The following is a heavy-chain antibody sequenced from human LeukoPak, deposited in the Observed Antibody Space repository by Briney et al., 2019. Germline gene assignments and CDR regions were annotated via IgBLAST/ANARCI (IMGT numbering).Heavy chain of an antibody. CDR1: EYTFTSYD. CDR2: MNPNSGNT. Sequence: ASVKVSCKASEYTFTSYDINWMRQATRQGLEWMGWMNPNSGNTGYAQKFQGRVTMTRNTSISTAYMELSSLTFEDTAVYYCARGRHPGPTWISEYWGQGTLVTVSS. J-gene: IGHJ4*02. CDR3: ARGRHPGPTWISEY. D-gene: IGHD5-12*01. V-gene: IGHV1-8*01.